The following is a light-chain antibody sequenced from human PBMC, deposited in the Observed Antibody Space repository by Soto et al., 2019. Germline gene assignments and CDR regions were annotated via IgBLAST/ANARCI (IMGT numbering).Light chain of an antibody. J-gene: IGKJ2*01. CDR1: QSPVHSDGNTH. V-gene: IGKV2-30*02. CDR2: KVS. Sequence: DVVMTQSPLSLPVTLGQPASISCRSTQSPVHSDGNTHLNWFQQRPGQSPRRLICKVSNRDSGVPDRFSGSGSGTDFTLKISRVEADDVGVYYCMQDTHWPYTFGQGTKLEIK. CDR3: MQDTHWPYT.